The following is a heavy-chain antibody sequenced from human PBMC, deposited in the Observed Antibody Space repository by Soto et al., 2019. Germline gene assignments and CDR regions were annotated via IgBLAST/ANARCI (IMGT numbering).Heavy chain of an antibody. CDR2: INPHGGST. V-gene: IGHV1-46*01. CDR3: ARSSGGNFGIIIEGSNWFDP. Sequence: ASVTVSCKAPGATFSSYYLNWVRQAPGQGLEWMGVINPHGGSTKYAQKFKGRITMTRDTSRSTVNMELSSLRSDDTAIYYCARSSGGNFGIIIEGSNWFDPWGQGTLVTVSS. J-gene: IGHJ5*02. CDR1: GATFSSYY. D-gene: IGHD3-3*01.